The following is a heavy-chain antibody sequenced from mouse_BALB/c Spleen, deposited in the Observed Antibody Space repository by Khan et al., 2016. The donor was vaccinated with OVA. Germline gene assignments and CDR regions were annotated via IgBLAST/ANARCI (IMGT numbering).Heavy chain of an antibody. Sequence: VQLQESGPGLVAPSQSLSITCTVSGFSLTSYGVHWVRQPSGKGLVWLGVILTGGSTNYNSALMSRLSFSKDNSKSQVFLKMNGLQTDDTAMYYCARYYGNYRWYIDVGGAGTTVTVSS. CDR2: ILTGGST. CDR1: GFSLTSYG. V-gene: IGHV2-9*02. J-gene: IGHJ1*01. CDR3: ARYYGNYRWYIDV. D-gene: IGHD2-1*01.